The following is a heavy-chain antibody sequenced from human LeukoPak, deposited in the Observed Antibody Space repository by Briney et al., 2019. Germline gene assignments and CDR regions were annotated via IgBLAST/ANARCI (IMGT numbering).Heavy chain of an antibody. CDR1: GFTFSSYA. J-gene: IGHJ4*02. CDR3: AKDPLQWHSGFSHY. V-gene: IGHV3-23*01. Sequence: GGSLRLSCAASGFTFSSYAMSWVRQAPGKGLEWVSAISGSGGSTYYADSVKGRFPISRDNSKNTLYLKMNSLRAEDTAVYYCAKDPLQWHSGFSHYWGQGTLVTVSS. CDR2: ISGSGGST. D-gene: IGHD6-19*01.